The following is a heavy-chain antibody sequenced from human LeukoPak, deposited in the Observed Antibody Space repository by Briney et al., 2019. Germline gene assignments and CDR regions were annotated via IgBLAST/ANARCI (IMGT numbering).Heavy chain of an antibody. D-gene: IGHD5-18*01. CDR1: GFTFSIYD. CDR3: ARVAFGGYSYGYFDY. V-gene: IGHV3-48*01. Sequence: GGSLRLSCAASGFTFSIYDMHWVRQAPGKGLEWVSYISSSGSTIYYADSVKGRFTISRDNSKNTLYLQMNSLRAEDTAVYYCARVAFGGYSYGYFDYWGQGTLVTVSS. CDR2: ISSSGSTI. J-gene: IGHJ4*02.